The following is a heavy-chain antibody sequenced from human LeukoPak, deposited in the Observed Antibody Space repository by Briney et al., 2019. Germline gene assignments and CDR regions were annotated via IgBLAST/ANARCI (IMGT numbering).Heavy chain of an antibody. CDR3: AKVGVAGSSYYFDY. V-gene: IGHV3-23*01. J-gene: IGHJ4*02. D-gene: IGHD6-19*01. CDR1: GFTFSSYA. Sequence: PGGSLRLSCAASGFTFSSYAMSWVRQAPGKGLEWVSAISGSGGSTFYADSVKGRFTISRDNSKNSMYLQMNSLRAEDTAVYYCAKVGVAGSSYYFDYWGQGTLVTVSS. CDR2: ISGSGGST.